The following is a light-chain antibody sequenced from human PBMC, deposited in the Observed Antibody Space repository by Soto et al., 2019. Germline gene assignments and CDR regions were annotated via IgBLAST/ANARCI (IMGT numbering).Light chain of an antibody. V-gene: IGKV3-15*01. Sequence: EIVMTQSPATLSVSPGEGATLSCRASQSLNRDLAWYQQKPGQSPRLLIFGASIRATGIPARFSGSGSGTEFTLTIGSLQSEDCALYYCQQYNNWPGTFGQGTKVDI. CDR3: QQYNNWPGT. CDR1: QSLNRD. CDR2: GAS. J-gene: IGKJ1*01.